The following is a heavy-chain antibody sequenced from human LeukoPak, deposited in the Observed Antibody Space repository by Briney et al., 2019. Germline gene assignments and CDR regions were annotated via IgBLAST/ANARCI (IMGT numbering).Heavy chain of an antibody. CDR2: INPSGGTT. V-gene: IGHV1-46*01. CDR3: AREGGDTPMVKFDS. CDR1: GYTFTSYS. D-gene: IGHD5-18*01. J-gene: IGHJ4*02. Sequence: ASVKVSCKASGYTFTSYSIHWVRQAPGQGLEWMGIINPSGGTTTYTQKFQGRVTMTRDMSTSTVYMELSSLRSEDTGVYYCAREGGDTPMVKFDSWGQGTLVTVSS.